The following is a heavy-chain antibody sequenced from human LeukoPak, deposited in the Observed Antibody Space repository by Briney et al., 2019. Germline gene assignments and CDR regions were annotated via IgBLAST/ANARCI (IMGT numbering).Heavy chain of an antibody. CDR1: GFTFSTCW. Sequence: GGSLRLSCAASGFTFSTCWMSWVRQAPGKGLEWVAIIKGDGSEKAYVDSVKGRFSISRDNARNSLYLQMNSLRAEDTAVYYCAKDLIVGATGDVFDIWGQGTMVTVSS. CDR2: IKGDGSEK. V-gene: IGHV3-7*01. D-gene: IGHD1-26*01. CDR3: AKDLIVGATGDVFDI. J-gene: IGHJ3*02.